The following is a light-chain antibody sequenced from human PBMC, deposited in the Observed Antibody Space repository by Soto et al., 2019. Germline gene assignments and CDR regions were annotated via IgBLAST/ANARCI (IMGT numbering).Light chain of an antibody. V-gene: IGKV3-15*01. J-gene: IGKJ1*01. CDR1: QSVGSS. CDR2: SAS. CDR3: QQQHKWPLT. Sequence: EIMMTQSPATLSLSPGERATLSCRASQSVGSSLAWYQQRPGQAPRLLIYSASTRTTGIPARFSGTGSGTEFTLTISSLESEDFAVYYCQQQHKWPLTFGPGTRVDIK.